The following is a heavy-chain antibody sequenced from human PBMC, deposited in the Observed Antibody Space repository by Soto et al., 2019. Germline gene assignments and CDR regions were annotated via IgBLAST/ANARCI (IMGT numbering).Heavy chain of an antibody. J-gene: IGHJ3*02. Sequence: GGSLRLSCEASGLTFSAYGMHWVRQAPGKGLEWVATISYDGSKKYFGDSVKGRFTISRDNSKSTLYLEMNSLRTEDTAVYYCAKASHCNKGRCSLGLIGDRAFDIWGQGTMVTVS. D-gene: IGHD2-8*01. CDR1: GLTFSAYG. CDR3: AKASHCNKGRCSLGLIGDRAFDI. CDR2: ISYDGSKK. V-gene: IGHV3-30*18.